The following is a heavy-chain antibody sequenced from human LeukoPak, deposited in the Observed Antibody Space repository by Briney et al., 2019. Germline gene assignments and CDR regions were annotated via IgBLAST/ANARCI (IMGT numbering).Heavy chain of an antibody. V-gene: IGHV4-59*01. CDR2: IFYSGRT. CDR3: ARAGGGNTAMGLDY. J-gene: IGHJ4*02. CDR1: GVSISSYY. Sequence: SETLSLTCTVSGVSISSYYWSWIRQPPGKGLEWIGYIFYSGRTSYNPSLKSRVTISLDTSKNQFSLMLSSVTAADTAFYYCARAGGGNTAMGLDYWGQGTLVTVSS. D-gene: IGHD5-18*01.